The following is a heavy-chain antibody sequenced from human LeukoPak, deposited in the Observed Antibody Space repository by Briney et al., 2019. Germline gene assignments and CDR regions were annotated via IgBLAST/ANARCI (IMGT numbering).Heavy chain of an antibody. CDR2: ISSSGSTI. Sequence: GGSLRLSCAASGFTFSDYYMSWIRQAPGKGLEWVSYISSSGSTIYYADSVKGRFTISRDNAKNSLYLQMNSLKAEDTALYYCAKDISIRGWFGVFDYWGQGTLVTVSS. V-gene: IGHV3-11*01. J-gene: IGHJ4*02. CDR1: GFTFSDYY. CDR3: AKDISIRGWFGVFDY. D-gene: IGHD3-10*01.